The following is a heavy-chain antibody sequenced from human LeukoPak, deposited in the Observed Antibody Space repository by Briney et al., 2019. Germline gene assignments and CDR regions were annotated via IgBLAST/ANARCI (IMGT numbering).Heavy chain of an antibody. V-gene: IGHV3-23*01. CDR1: GFTFSSYA. Sequence: GGSLRLSCAASGFTFSSYAMSWVRQAPGKGLEWVSAIWSSSGNTYYADSVTGRFTISRDNSKNTLYLQMHSLRADDTAVYYCAKVHGTLTVESPFDYWGQGTLVTVSS. CDR3: AKVHGTLTVESPFDY. CDR2: IWSSSGNT. D-gene: IGHD4-23*01. J-gene: IGHJ4*02.